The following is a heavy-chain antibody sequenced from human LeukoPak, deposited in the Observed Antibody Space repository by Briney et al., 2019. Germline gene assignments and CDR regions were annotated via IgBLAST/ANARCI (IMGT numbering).Heavy chain of an antibody. Sequence: SETLSLTCSVSGGSISSYYWSWIRQPAGKGLEWIGRIYTGGSTNYNPSLKSRVTMSVDTSKNQFSLKLSSVTAADTAVYYCARVAYAQYYFDYWGQGTLVTVSS. J-gene: IGHJ4*02. V-gene: IGHV4-4*07. CDR1: GGSISSYY. CDR3: ARVAYAQYYFDY. D-gene: IGHD4-17*01. CDR2: IYTGGST.